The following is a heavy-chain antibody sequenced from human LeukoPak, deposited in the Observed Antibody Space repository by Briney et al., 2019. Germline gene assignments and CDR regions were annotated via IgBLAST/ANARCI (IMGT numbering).Heavy chain of an antibody. CDR2: IYYSGST. CDR3: ARDVGATPGYFDY. CDR1: GGSISTYY. V-gene: IGHV4-59*01. J-gene: IGHJ4*02. D-gene: IGHD1-26*01. Sequence: SETLSLTCTVSGGSISTYYWNWIRQPPGKGLEWIGYIYYSGSTNYNPSLKSRLTISVDTSKNQFSLRLSSVTAADTAVYYCARDVGATPGYFDYWGQGTLVTVSS.